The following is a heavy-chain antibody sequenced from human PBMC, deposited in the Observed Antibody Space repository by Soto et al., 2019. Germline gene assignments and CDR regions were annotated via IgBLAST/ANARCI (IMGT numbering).Heavy chain of an antibody. Sequence: QVLLVQSGAEVKKPGSSVKVSCKASGGTFSTYGVSWVRQAPGQGLEWMGGITPMFGTTNYAQHFQGRVTITADKFTSTSYMELSSLKSEDTAVYYCARLIGEGYSGTYGLDYWGQGTLVTVSS. J-gene: IGHJ4*02. V-gene: IGHV1-69*06. CDR2: ITPMFGTT. D-gene: IGHD1-26*01. CDR1: GGTFSTYG. CDR3: ARLIGEGYSGTYGLDY.